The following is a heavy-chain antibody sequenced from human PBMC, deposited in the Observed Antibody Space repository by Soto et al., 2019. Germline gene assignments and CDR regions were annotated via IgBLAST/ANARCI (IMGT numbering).Heavy chain of an antibody. Sequence: SETLSLTCAVYGGSFSGYYWSWIRQPPGKGLEWIGEINHSGSTNYNPSLKSRVTISVDTSKNQFSLKLSSVTAADTAVYYCAREAGAATPGGLSYYYYGMDVWGQGTTVTVSS. CDR1: GGSFSGYY. CDR2: INHSGST. D-gene: IGHD6-13*01. V-gene: IGHV4-34*01. J-gene: IGHJ6*02. CDR3: AREAGAATPGGLSYYYYGMDV.